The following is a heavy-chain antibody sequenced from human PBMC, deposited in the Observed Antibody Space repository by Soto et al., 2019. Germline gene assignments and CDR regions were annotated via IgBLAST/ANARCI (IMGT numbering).Heavy chain of an antibody. V-gene: IGHV5-51*01. CDR3: ARLGTELVTTDYGLFDY. CDR1: GYSFTSYW. J-gene: IGHJ4*02. Sequence: GESLKISCKGSGYSFTSYWIGWVRQMPGKGLEWMGIIYPGDSDTRYSPSFQGQVTISADKSISTAYLQWSSLKASDTAMYYCARLGTELVTTDYGLFDYWGQGTLVTVSS. CDR2: IYPGDSDT. D-gene: IGHD4-17*01.